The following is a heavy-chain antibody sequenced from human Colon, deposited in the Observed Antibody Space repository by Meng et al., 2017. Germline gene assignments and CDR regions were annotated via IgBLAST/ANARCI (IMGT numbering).Heavy chain of an antibody. J-gene: IGHJ4*02. CDR2: ISGSGGTT. CDR3: AKGKQSNTYYFDY. CDR1: GFTFSSYT. V-gene: IGHV3-23*01. Sequence: GESLKISCAASGFTFSSYTMSWVRQAPGKGLEWVSIISGSGGTTYYADSVKGRFTISRDNSKNALYLQVNSLRAEDTALYYCAKGKQSNTYYFDYWGQGPLVTVSS. D-gene: IGHD3-10*01.